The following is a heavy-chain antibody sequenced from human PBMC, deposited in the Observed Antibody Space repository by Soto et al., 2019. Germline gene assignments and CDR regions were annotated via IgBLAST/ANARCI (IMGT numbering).Heavy chain of an antibody. Sequence: SETLSLTCAVSSDFISTSTWWSWVRQPPGRGLEWIGEIYHSGSTNYNPSLKSRVTISVDKTKNQFSLNLSSVTAADTAVYYCASSPGSLAGDYWGQGTLVTVSS. CDR2: IYHSGST. V-gene: IGHV4-4*02. CDR3: ASSPGSLAGDY. D-gene: IGHD2-15*01. J-gene: IGHJ4*02. CDR1: SDFISTSTW.